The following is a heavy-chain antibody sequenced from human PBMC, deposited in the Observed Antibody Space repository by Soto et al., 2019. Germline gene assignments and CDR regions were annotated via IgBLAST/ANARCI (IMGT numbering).Heavy chain of an antibody. CDR1: GGTFSSYA. J-gene: IGHJ4*02. Sequence: ASVKVSCKASGGTFSSYAISWVRQAPGQGLEWMGGIIPIFGTANYAQKFQGRVTITADESTSTAYMELSSLRSEDTAVYYCARDHSSSYGSGSYQFDYWGQGTLVTVS. V-gene: IGHV1-69*13. CDR2: IIPIFGTA. D-gene: IGHD3-10*01. CDR3: ARDHSSSYGSGSYQFDY.